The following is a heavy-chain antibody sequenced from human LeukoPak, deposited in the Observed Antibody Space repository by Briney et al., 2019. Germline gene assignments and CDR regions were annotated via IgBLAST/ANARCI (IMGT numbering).Heavy chain of an antibody. CDR1: GFTVSSNY. CDR2: IYTGGST. V-gene: IGHV3-53*01. J-gene: IGHJ4*02. Sequence: PGGSLRLSCAASGFTVSSNYMGWVRQAPGKGLEWVSVIYTGGSTYFTDSVKGRFTISRDNSKNTLYLQMNSLRAEDTAVYYCARDAAAQQLVHYFDYWGQGTLVTVSS. CDR3: ARDAAAQQLVHYFDY. D-gene: IGHD6-13*01.